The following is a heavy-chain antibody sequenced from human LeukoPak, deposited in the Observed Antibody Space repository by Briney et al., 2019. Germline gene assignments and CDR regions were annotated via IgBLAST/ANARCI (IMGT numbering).Heavy chain of an antibody. J-gene: IGHJ4*02. CDR1: GFTFSSYS. Sequence: PGGSLRLSCAASGFTFSSYSMNWVRQAPGKGLEWVSSISSSSSYIYYADSVKGRFTISRDNAKNSLYLQMNSLRAEDTAVYYCTWSVDGYYSYGNYFDYWGQGTLVTVSS. V-gene: IGHV3-21*01. CDR3: TWSVDGYYSYGNYFDY. D-gene: IGHD5-18*01. CDR2: ISSSSSYI.